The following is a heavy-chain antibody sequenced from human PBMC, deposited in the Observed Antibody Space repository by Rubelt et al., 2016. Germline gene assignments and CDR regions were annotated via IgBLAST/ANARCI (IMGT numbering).Heavy chain of an antibody. Sequence: QVQLVQSGAEVKKPGASVKVSCKASGYTFTGYYMHWVRQAPGQGLEWVGRLNPNSGGTNYAQKCQGRVTMTRATSITTGYMGLSRLRSDDTAVFYCARGVGTAFDPWGQGTLVTVSS. CDR2: LNPNSGGT. CDR1: GYTFTGYY. CDR3: ARGVGTAFDP. V-gene: IGHV1-2*06. D-gene: IGHD1-1*01. J-gene: IGHJ5*02.